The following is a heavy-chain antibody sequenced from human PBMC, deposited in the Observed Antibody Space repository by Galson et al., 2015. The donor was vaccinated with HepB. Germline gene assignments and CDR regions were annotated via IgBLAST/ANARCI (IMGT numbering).Heavy chain of an antibody. J-gene: IGHJ3*02. D-gene: IGHD3-22*01. CDR2: INHGGST. CDR3: ARRYYYDSSGYYYSGRLSAFDI. Sequence: LSLTCAVYGGSFSGYYWSWIRQPPGKGLEWIGEINHGGSTNYNPSLKSRVTMSVGTSKIQFSLKLSSVTAADTAVYFCARRYYYDSSGYYYSGRLSAFDIWGQGTMGTVSS. V-gene: IGHV4-34*01. CDR1: GGSFSGYY.